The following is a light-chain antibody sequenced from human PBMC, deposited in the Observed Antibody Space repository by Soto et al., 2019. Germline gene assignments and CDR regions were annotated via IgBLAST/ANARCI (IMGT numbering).Light chain of an antibody. Sequence: QSALTQPASVSGSPGQSITMSCTGTSSDVGNYNYVSWYQQHPGKAPKLMIYEVSNRPSGVSNRFSGSKSGNTASLTISGLQAEDEANYYCSSYTSSNYYVFGTGTKVTVL. V-gene: IGLV2-14*01. CDR3: SSYTSSNYYV. CDR2: EVS. CDR1: SSDVGNYNY. J-gene: IGLJ1*01.